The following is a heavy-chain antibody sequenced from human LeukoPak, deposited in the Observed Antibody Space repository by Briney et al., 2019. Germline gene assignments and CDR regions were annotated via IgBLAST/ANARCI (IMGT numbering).Heavy chain of an antibody. V-gene: IGHV1-8*01. CDR3: AREGYSRADY. D-gene: IGHD5-18*01. J-gene: IGHJ4*02. Sequence: GASVKVSCKASGYTFTSYYMHWVRQAPGQGLEWMGWMNPNSGNTGYAQKFQGRVTITRNTSISTAYMELSSLRSEDTAVYYCAREGYSRADYWGQGTLVTVSS. CDR2: MNPNSGNT. CDR1: GYTFTSYY.